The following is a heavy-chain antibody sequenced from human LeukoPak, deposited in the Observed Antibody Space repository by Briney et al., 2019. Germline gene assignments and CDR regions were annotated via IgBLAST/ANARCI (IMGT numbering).Heavy chain of an antibody. CDR1: GFNFNNAW. CDR2: STGSGGRT. Sequence: GGSLRLSCVAAGFNFNNAWMSWVRQAPGKGLEWVAASTGSGGRTYYADSVKGRFTISRDNSKNTLYLQMNSLRAEDTAIYYCAKEYTGTFSPFPSYFDNWGQGTLVTVSS. V-gene: IGHV3-23*01. CDR3: AKEYTGTFSPFPSYFDN. D-gene: IGHD1-26*01. J-gene: IGHJ4*02.